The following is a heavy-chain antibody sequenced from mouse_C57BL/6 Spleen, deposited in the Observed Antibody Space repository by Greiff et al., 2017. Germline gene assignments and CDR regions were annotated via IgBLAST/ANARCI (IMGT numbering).Heavy chain of an antibody. V-gene: IGHV1-54*01. CDR2: INPGSGGT. D-gene: IGHD2-10*02. CDR1: GYAFTNYL. J-gene: IGHJ2*01. CDR3: ARGGYGNYLFDY. Sequence: LQESGAELVRPGTSVKVSCKASGYAFTNYLIEWVKQRPGQGLEWIGVINPGSGGTNYNEKFKGKATLTADKSSSTAYMQLSSLTSEDSAVYFCARGGYGNYLFDYWGQGTTLTVSS.